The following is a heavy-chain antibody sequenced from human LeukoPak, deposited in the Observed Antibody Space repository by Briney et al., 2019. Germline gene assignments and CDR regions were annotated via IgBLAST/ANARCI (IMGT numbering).Heavy chain of an antibody. CDR3: ARESSGWHPGNAFDI. Sequence: GGSLRLSCAASGFTFSSYEMNWVRQAPGKGLEWVSYISSSGSTIYYADSVKGRFTISRDNAKNSLYLQMNSLRAEDTAVYYCARESSGWHPGNAFDIWGQGTMVTVSS. CDR2: ISSSGSTI. CDR1: GFTFSSYE. D-gene: IGHD6-19*01. V-gene: IGHV3-48*03. J-gene: IGHJ3*02.